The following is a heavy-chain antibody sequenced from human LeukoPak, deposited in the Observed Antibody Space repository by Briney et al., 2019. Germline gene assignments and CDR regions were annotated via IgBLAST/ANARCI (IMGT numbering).Heavy chain of an antibody. J-gene: IGHJ4*02. V-gene: IGHV4-59*01. CDR2: IYYSGST. Sequence: SETLSLTCTVSGGSISSYYSSWIRQPPGKGLEWIGYIYYSGSTNYNPSIKIRVTISVDTSKNQFSLKLSSVTAADTAVYYCASGYSSSWYYYWGQGTLVTVSS. D-gene: IGHD6-13*01. CDR1: GGSISSYY. CDR3: ASGYSSSWYYY.